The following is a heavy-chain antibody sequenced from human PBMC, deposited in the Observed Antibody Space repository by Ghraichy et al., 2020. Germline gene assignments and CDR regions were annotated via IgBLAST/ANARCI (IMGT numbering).Heavy chain of an antibody. D-gene: IGHD1-26*01. CDR2: INHSGST. J-gene: IGHJ4*02. Sequence: SQTLSLTCAVYGGSFSGYYWSWIRQPPGKGLEWIGEINHSGSTNYNPSLKSRVTISVDTSKNQFSLKLSPVTAADTAVYYCARGYSGSPIDYWGQGTLVTVSS. CDR3: ARGYSGSPIDY. CDR1: GGSFSGYY. V-gene: IGHV4-34*01.